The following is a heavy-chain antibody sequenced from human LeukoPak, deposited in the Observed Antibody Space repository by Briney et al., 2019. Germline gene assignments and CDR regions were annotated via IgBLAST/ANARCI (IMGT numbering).Heavy chain of an antibody. J-gene: IGHJ5*02. CDR1: GASISSSGYY. D-gene: IGHD1-26*01. CDR3: ARSGGAWPSENNWFDP. Sequence: SETLSLICTVSGASISSSGYYWSWIRQHPGKGLEWIGYIYYRGATYYNPSLKSRVTMSVDTSKNQFSLKLSSVTAADTAVYYCARSGGAWPSENNWFDPWGQGTLVTVSS. V-gene: IGHV4-31*03. CDR2: IYYRGAT.